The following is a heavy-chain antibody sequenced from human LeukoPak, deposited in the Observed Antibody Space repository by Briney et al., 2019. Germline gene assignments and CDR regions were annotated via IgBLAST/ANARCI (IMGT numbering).Heavy chain of an antibody. CDR2: IYDTGTT. CDR1: GDSISSHY. D-gene: IGHD6-19*01. Sequence: SETLSFTCTVSGDSISSHYWSWIRQPPGKGLEWIAYIYDTGTTVSNPSLKSRVSMSLDRSKNEFSLQLTSVTAADTAVYYCAGIWYSSGYYFDYWGQGTLVTVSS. CDR3: AGIWYSSGYYFDY. V-gene: IGHV4-59*11. J-gene: IGHJ4*02.